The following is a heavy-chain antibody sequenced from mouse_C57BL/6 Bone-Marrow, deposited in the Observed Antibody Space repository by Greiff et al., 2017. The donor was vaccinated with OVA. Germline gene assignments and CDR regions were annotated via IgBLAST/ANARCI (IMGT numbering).Heavy chain of an antibody. V-gene: IGHV8-12*01. J-gene: IGHJ1*03. Sequence: QVTLNVSGPGILQSSQTLSLTCSFSGFSLSTSGMGVSWIRQPSGKGLEWLAHIYWDDDTRYNPSMKSRLTISKDTSSNQVCLKITSVDTAETATYYGARRGHYYGSSPHWYFDVWGTGTTGTVSS. CDR2: IYWDDDT. CDR3: ARRGHYYGSSPHWYFDV. D-gene: IGHD1-1*01. CDR1: GFSLSTSGMG.